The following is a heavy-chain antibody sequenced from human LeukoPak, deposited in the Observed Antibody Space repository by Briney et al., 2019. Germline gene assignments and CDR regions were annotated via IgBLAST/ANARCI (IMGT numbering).Heavy chain of an antibody. V-gene: IGHV3-48*01. CDR2: ISSGSTTI. Sequence: GGSLRLSCATSGFTLSSYSMNWVRQAPGKGLEWVSYISSGSTTIYYADSVKGRFTISRDSAKNSLYLQMNSLRAEDTAVYYCARDVEQWLVRVYYFDYWGQGTLVTVSS. CDR3: ARDVEQWLVRVYYFDY. D-gene: IGHD6-19*01. CDR1: GFTLSSYS. J-gene: IGHJ4*02.